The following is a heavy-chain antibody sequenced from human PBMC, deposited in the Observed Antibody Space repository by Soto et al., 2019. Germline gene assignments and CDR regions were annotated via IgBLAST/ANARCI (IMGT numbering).Heavy chain of an antibody. Sequence: QVQLVQSGAEVKKPGSSVKVSCKASGGTFSSYAISWVRQAPGQGLEWMGGIIPIFGTANYAQKFQGRVTIPADESTSTAYRELSSLRSEATAGYYCARGPFGDYGARYYGMDVWGQGTTVTVSS. CDR2: IIPIFGTA. J-gene: IGHJ6*02. V-gene: IGHV1-69*12. CDR1: GGTFSSYA. D-gene: IGHD4-17*01. CDR3: ARGPFGDYGARYYGMDV.